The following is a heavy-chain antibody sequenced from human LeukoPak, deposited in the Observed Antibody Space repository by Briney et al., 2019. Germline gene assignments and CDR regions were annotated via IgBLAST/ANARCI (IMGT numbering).Heavy chain of an antibody. CDR3: ARPAYDSSGYFDAFDI. V-gene: IGHV4-59*01. CDR1: GGSISSYY. CDR2: IYYSGSS. Sequence: SESLSLTCTVSGGSISSYYWSWIRQPPGKGLEWIGYIYYSGSSNYNPSLKTRVTISVDTSKNQFSLKLSSVTAADTAVYYCARPAYDSSGYFDAFDIWGQGAMVTVSS. J-gene: IGHJ3*02. D-gene: IGHD3-22*01.